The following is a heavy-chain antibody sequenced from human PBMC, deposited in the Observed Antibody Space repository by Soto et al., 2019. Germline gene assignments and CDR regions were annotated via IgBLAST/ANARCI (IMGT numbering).Heavy chain of an antibody. CDR2: INIVGGAT. CDR3: TKNYYFDS. Sequence: EVQLLESGGGLVQPGGSLRLSCAASGFTFSNYAMSWVRQAPGKALEWVSSINIVGGATNYADSVRGRFTISRDDSRNTVFLQMNSLRAEDTAVYYCTKNYYFDSWGQGTLVTVSS. CDR1: GFTFSNYA. V-gene: IGHV3-23*01. J-gene: IGHJ4*02.